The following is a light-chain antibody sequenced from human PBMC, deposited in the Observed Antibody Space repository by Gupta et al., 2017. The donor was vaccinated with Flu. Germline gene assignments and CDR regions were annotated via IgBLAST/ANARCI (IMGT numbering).Light chain of an antibody. Sequence: DIQMTQSPSTLSASVGDRVTITCRASQSVSTSLTWYQQKPGKAPNLLIYRASILQSGVPSRFSGSGSGTEFSLTISSLQPDDFATYYFQHYSGNSRTFGQGTRVEIK. V-gene: IGKV1-5*03. J-gene: IGKJ1*01. CDR2: RAS. CDR1: QSVSTS. CDR3: QHYSGNSRT.